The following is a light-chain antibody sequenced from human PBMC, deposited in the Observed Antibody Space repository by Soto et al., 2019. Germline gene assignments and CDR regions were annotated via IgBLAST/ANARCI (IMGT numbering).Light chain of an antibody. CDR3: SSYTTSSTRV. CDR1: SSDVGGYNY. V-gene: IGLV2-14*01. CDR2: DVS. Sequence: QSALTQPASVSGSPGQSITISCTGTSSDVGGYNYVSWYQQHPGKAPKLMIYDVSNRPSGVSNRFSGSKSGNTASLTISWLQAEDEAEYYCSSYTTSSTRVFGGGTKLTVL. J-gene: IGLJ2*01.